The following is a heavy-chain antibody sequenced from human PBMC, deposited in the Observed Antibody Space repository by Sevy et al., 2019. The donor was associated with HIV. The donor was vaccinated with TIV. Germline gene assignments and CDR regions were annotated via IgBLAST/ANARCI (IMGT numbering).Heavy chain of an antibody. Sequence: GGSLRLSCAASGFTFNTHAMNWVRQAPGKGLEWVSVISGTGSSTYYADSVKGRFTISRDNSKNTLYLQMNSLRDDDKAVYYCAKGLNPALECIIDGIFRTLKGFDVWGQGTMVTVSS. V-gene: IGHV3-23*01. J-gene: IGHJ3*01. D-gene: IGHD3-10*01. CDR3: AKGLNPALECIIDGIFRTLKGFDV. CDR2: ISGTGSST. CDR1: GFTFNTHA.